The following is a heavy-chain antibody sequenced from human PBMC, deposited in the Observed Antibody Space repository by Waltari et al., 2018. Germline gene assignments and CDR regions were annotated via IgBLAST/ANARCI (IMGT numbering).Heavy chain of an antibody. CDR2: ISNDGKYK. J-gene: IGHJ5*02. Sequence: QVQLVESGGGVVQPGRSLRLSWSASGFTFTRFALHWVRQAPGKGLEWVAFISNDGKYKYHADSVKGRFTISRDKSKNTLDLQMNSLRVEDTAVYYCAKEGTVGAAFGSWGQGTVVTVSS. CDR1: GFTFTRFA. D-gene: IGHD1-26*01. V-gene: IGHV3-30-3*02. CDR3: AKEGTVGAAFGS.